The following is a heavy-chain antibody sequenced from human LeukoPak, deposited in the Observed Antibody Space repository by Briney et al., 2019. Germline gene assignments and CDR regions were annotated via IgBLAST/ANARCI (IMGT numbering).Heavy chain of an antibody. CDR2: IQFDGGNR. V-gene: IGHV3-30*02. CDR1: GFTFSNYG. Sequence: YPGGSLRLSCAAAGFTFSNYGMHWVRQAPGMGLEWVAFIQFDGGNRFYADSVKGRFTISRDNSKNTLSLQMNSLRVEDTAVYYCAKQNARGGTYEPVTVWGQAALVTVSS. CDR3: AKQNARGGTYEPVTV. D-gene: IGHD3-16*01. J-gene: IGHJ4*02.